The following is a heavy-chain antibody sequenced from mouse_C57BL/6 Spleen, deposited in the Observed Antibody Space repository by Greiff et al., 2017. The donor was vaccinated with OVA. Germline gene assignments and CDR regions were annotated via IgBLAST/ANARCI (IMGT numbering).Heavy chain of an antibody. D-gene: IGHD2-14*01. V-gene: IGHV1-15*01. Sequence: VQLQQSGAELVRPGASVTLSCKASGYTFTDYEMHWVQQTPVHGLEWIGAIDPETGGTAYNQKFKGKAILTADKSSSTAYMELRSLTSEDSAVYYCTRVRYFDVWGTGTTVTVSS. J-gene: IGHJ1*03. CDR3: TRVRYFDV. CDR1: GYTFTDYE. CDR2: IDPETGGT.